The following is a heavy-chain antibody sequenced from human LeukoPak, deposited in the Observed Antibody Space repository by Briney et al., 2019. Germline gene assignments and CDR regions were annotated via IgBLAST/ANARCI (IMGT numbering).Heavy chain of an antibody. CDR1: GDSVSSNSAG. CDR3: ARGDGSSRSHFDY. CDR2: TYYRSKWYY. Sequence: SQTLSLTCAISGDSVSSNSAGWNWIRQSPSRGLEWLGRTYYRSKWYYDYAVSVKSRITINPDTSKNHFSLQLNSVTPEDTAVYYCARGDGSSRSHFDYWGQGTLVTVSS. V-gene: IGHV6-1*01. J-gene: IGHJ4*02. D-gene: IGHD6-13*01.